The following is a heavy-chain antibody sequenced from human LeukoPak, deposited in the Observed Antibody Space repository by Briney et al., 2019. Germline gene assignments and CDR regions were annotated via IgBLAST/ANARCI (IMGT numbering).Heavy chain of an antibody. CDR2: IYYSGST. J-gene: IGHJ4*02. CDR1: GGSVSSGSYY. Sequence: SETLSLTCTVSGGSVSSGSYYWSWIRQPPGKGLEWIGYIYYSGSTNYIPSLKSRVTISVDTSKNQFSLKLSSVTAADTAVYYCARSSIAAASTVDYWGQGTLVTVSS. CDR3: ARSSIAAASTVDY. D-gene: IGHD6-13*01. V-gene: IGHV4-61*01.